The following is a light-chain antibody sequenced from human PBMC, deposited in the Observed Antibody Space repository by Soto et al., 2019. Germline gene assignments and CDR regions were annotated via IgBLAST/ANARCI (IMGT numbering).Light chain of an antibody. CDR1: SSDIGNYVY. V-gene: IGLV2-14*01. J-gene: IGLJ2*01. CDR3: SSFTTSGTLL. CDR2: EVN. Sequence: QPVLTQPASVSGSPGQSITISCTGTSSDIGNYVYVSWYQQHPGKAPKLILYEVNNRPSGVSNRFSGSKSGNTASLTISGLQAEDEADYFCSSFTTSGTLLFGGGTKVTVL.